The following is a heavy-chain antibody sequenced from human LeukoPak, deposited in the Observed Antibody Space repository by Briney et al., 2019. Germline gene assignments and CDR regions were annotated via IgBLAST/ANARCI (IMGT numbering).Heavy chain of an antibody. J-gene: IGHJ3*02. CDR2: IKQDGSEK. Sequence: GGSLRLSCAASGFTFSSYWMSWVRQAPGKGLEWVANIKQDGSEKYYVDSVKGRFTISRDNAKNSLYLQMNSLRAEDTAVYYCARVALKGLYDYVWGSYRYRAFDICGQGTMVTVSS. CDR1: GFTFSSYW. V-gene: IGHV3-7*01. CDR3: ARVALKGLYDYVWGSYRYRAFDI. D-gene: IGHD3-16*02.